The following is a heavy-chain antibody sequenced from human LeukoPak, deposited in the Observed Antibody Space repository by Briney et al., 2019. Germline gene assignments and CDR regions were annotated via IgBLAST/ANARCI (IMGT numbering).Heavy chain of an antibody. CDR3: ARIGADY. J-gene: IGHJ4*02. V-gene: IGHV4-39*07. Sequence: SETLSLTCTVSGGSISSYYWGWIRQPPGKGLEWIGSINYSRSPYYNPSLKSRVTISVDTSKNQFSLKLSSVTAADTAVYYCARIGADYWGQGTLVTVSS. D-gene: IGHD4/OR15-4a*01. CDR2: INYSRSP. CDR1: GGSISSYY.